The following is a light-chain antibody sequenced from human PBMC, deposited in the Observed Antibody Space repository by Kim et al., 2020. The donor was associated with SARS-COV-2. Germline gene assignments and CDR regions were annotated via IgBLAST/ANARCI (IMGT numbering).Light chain of an antibody. V-gene: IGLV4-69*01. CDR2: LNSDGSH. CDR3: QTWGTGIVV. CDR1: SGHSSYA. Sequence: ASVKLTCSLSSGHSSYAIEWQQQQPEKGPRYLMKLNSDGSHSKGDGIPDRFSGSSSGAERYLTISSLQSEDEADYYCQTWGTGIVVFGGGTQLTVL. J-gene: IGLJ2*01.